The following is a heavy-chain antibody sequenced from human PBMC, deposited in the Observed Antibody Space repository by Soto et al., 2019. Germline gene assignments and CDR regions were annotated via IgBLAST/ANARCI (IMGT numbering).Heavy chain of an antibody. CDR3: ARDSPTIYFDY. J-gene: IGHJ4*02. D-gene: IGHD1-1*01. V-gene: IGHV3-21*01. CDR2: ISSSSSYI. Sequence: GGSLRLSCAASGFTFSSYSMNWVRQAPGKGLEWVSSISSSSSYIYYADSVKGRFTISRDNAKNSLYLQMNSLRAEDTAVYYCARDSPTIYFDYWGQGTLVTVSS. CDR1: GFTFSSYS.